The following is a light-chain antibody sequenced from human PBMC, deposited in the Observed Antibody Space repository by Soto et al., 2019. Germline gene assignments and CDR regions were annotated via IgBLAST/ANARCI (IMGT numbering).Light chain of an antibody. CDR3: SSYTTSSSYV. CDR1: GSDVGGFNY. V-gene: IGLV2-14*01. Sequence: SVLTRPASVSGSPGQSSTIAFTGTGSDVGGFNYVSWYQQHPGKAPKLLIFDVYSRPSGISNRFSGSKSGNTASLTISGLQAEDEADYYCSSYTTSSSYVFGAGTKVTVL. J-gene: IGLJ1*01. CDR2: DVY.